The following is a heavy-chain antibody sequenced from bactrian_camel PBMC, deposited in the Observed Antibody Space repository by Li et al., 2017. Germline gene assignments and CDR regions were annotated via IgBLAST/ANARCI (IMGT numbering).Heavy chain of an antibody. V-gene: IGHV3S53*01. CDR3: AADVDPCVVVSDTFIKIGY. Sequence: VQLVESGGGSVQAGGSLGLACQVSGNTFPSYCIAWFRQAPGLEREGVAVMDRDGSTTYADSVKGRFTLSRDNSKNTLYLQMNALSPEDTAMYYCAADVDPCVVVSDTFIKIGYWSQGTQVTVS. CDR2: MDRDGST. CDR1: GNTFPSYC. D-gene: IGHD2*01. J-gene: IGHJ6*01.